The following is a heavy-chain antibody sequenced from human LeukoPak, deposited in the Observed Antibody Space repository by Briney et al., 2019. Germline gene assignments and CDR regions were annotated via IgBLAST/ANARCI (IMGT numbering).Heavy chain of an antibody. CDR2: ISGSGGST. Sequence: GGTLRLSCAASGFTFSSYGMSWVRQAPGKGLEWVSAISGSGGSTYYADSVKGRFTISRDNSKNTLYLQMNSLRAEDTAVYYCAKDHYYYDSSGYSDIWGQGTMVTVSS. J-gene: IGHJ3*02. V-gene: IGHV3-23*01. CDR1: GFTFSSYG. CDR3: AKDHYYYDSSGYSDI. D-gene: IGHD3-22*01.